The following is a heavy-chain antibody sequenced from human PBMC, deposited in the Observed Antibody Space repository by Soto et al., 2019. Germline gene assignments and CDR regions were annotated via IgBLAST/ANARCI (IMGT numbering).Heavy chain of an antibody. CDR3: ARNKRGLYYVFALDV. J-gene: IGHJ6*02. CDR2: INYSGKT. D-gene: IGHD3-16*01. CDR1: VGSISSSSYY. V-gene: IGHV4-39*01. Sequence: QLQLQESGPGLVKPSETLSLSCTVSVGSISSSSYYWGWIRQPPGKGLEYIGSINYSGKTYYNPSLQSRAAISADTSKDQFRLKLSSVPAADTADYYCARNKRGLYYVFALDVWVQGTTVTVSS.